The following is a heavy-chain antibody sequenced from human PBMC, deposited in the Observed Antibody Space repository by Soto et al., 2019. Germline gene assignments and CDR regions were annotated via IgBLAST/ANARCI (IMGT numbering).Heavy chain of an antibody. CDR1: GGTFSSYA. V-gene: IGHV1-18*01. CDR2: IRAYNGNT. Sequence: ASVKVSCKASGGTFSSYAISWVRQAPGQGLEWMGWIRAYNGNTNYAQKLQGRVTMTTDTSTSTAYMELSSLRSEDTAVYYCARGGVFFFAAPTNPFDYWGQGTLVTVSS. CDR3: ARGGVFFFAAPTNPFDY. J-gene: IGHJ4*02. D-gene: IGHD3-10*01.